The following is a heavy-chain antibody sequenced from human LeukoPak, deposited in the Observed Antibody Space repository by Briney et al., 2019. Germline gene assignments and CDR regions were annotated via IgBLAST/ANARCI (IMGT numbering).Heavy chain of an antibody. V-gene: IGHV3-21*04. CDR3: ANGPTPRY. J-gene: IGHJ4*02. CDR1: GFTFSSYS. CDR2: ISSSSSYI. Sequence: SGGSLRLSCAASGFTFSSYSMNWVRQAPGKGLEWVSSISSSSSYIYYADSVKGRFTISRDNSKNTLYLQINSLRAEDTAVYYCANGPTPRYWGQGTLVTVSS.